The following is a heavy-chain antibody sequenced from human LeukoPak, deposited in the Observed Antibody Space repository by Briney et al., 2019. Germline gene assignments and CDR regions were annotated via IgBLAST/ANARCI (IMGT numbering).Heavy chain of an antibody. Sequence: PGGSLRLSCAASGFTFSSYEMNWVRQVPGKGLEWVSYISSSGSTIYYADSVKGRFTISRDNAKNSLYLQMNSLRAEDTAVYYCASGRGFGEFLFDYWGQGTLVTVSS. V-gene: IGHV3-48*03. J-gene: IGHJ4*02. CDR3: ASGRGFGEFLFDY. D-gene: IGHD3-10*01. CDR2: ISSSGSTI. CDR1: GFTFSSYE.